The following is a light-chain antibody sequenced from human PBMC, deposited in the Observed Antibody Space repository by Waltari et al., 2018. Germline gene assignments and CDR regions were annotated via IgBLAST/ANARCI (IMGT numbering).Light chain of an antibody. CDR1: QSISSW. J-gene: IGKJ2*01. CDR3: QQYNSYSPYT. CDR2: DAS. Sequence: DIQMTQSPSTLSASVGDRVHITCRASQSISSWLAWYQQKPGKAPKLLIYDASSLESGVPSRFSGSGSGTEFTLTISSLQPDDFATYYCQQYNSYSPYTFGQGTKLEIK. V-gene: IGKV1-5*01.